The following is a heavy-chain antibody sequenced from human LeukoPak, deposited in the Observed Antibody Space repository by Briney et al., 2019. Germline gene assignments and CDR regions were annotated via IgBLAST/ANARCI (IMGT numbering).Heavy chain of an antibody. CDR2: ISGSGGST. J-gene: IGHJ3*02. CDR1: GFTFSSYA. Sequence: GGSLRLSCAASGFTFSSYAMSWVRQAPGKGLEWVSAISGSGGSTYYADSVKGRFTISRDNSKNTLYLQMNSLRAEDTAVYYCAKDSDWNDEGAGAFDIWGQGTMVTVSS. V-gene: IGHV3-23*01. CDR3: AKDSDWNDEGAGAFDI. D-gene: IGHD1-1*01.